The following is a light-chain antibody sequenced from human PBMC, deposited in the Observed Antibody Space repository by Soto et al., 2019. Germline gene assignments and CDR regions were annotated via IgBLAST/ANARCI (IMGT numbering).Light chain of an antibody. CDR3: LRTDSVPYT. CDR2: FAS. CDR1: RSINFY. Sequence: DIQMTQSPSSLSASVGDTVTLTCRASRSINFYLSWFQVKPGRAPNLLIYFASSLQAGVPSRFSGDGSQTDFTLTVAGLQPEDFASYCCLRTDSVPYTFGQGT. V-gene: IGKV1-39*01. J-gene: IGKJ2*01.